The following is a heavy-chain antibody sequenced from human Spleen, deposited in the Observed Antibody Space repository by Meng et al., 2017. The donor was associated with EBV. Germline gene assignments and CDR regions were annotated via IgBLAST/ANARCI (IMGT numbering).Heavy chain of an antibody. D-gene: IGHD3-10*01. CDR3: ARTGVLFYSDY. Sequence: RLEQGGAEMRKPGASVKVSCCASGYIMNDYGITWVRQAPEQGLEGMGWISVYNGEPKYAPNLQGRVTLTADPPTTTAYMDLRSLRSDDTAVYYCARTGVLFYSDYWGQGTLVTVSS. V-gene: IGHV1-18*01. J-gene: IGHJ4*02. CDR1: GYIMNDYG. CDR2: ISVYNGEP.